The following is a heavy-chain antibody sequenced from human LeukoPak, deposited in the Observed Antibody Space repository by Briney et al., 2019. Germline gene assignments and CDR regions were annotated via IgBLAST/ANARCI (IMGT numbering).Heavy chain of an antibody. J-gene: IGHJ6*02. D-gene: IGHD5-18*01. CDR3: AKDGRSYGFGYYYYGMDV. V-gene: IGHV3-64*01. Sequence: GNTYYANSVKGRFTISRDNSKNTLYLQMGSLRAEDMAVYYCAKDGRSYGFGYYYYGMDVWGQGTTVXVSS. CDR2: GNT.